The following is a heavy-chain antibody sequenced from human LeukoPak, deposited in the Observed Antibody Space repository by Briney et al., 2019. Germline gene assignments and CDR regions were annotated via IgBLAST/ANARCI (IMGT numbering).Heavy chain of an antibody. CDR3: VRAMDPLDTFNYQYAMDV. Sequence: GASVKVSCKASGYTFNNYDINWVRQAPGQGLEWMGWMNPNSGNTGYAQKFQGRFTLTRETFISTAYMELSSLRSEDTAVHYCVRAMDPLDTFNYQYAMDVWGQGTMVTVSS. J-gene: IGHJ6*02. V-gene: IGHV1-8*01. CDR2: MNPNSGNT. D-gene: IGHD5-24*01. CDR1: GYTFNNYD.